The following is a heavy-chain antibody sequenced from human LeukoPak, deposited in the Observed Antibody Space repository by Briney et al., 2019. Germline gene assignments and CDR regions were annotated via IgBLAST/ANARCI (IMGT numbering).Heavy chain of an antibody. D-gene: IGHD6-13*01. J-gene: IGHJ4*02. CDR1: GFTFSRYW. CDR3: AREATGYSASWGDY. Sequence: GGSLRLSCAASGFTFSRYWMSWVRQAPGKGLEWVANIKKDGSEKYYVESVKGRFTISRDNAQNSVYLQMDSLRVEDTAVYYCAREATGYSASWGDYWGQGTLVTVSS. V-gene: IGHV3-7*01. CDR2: IKKDGSEK.